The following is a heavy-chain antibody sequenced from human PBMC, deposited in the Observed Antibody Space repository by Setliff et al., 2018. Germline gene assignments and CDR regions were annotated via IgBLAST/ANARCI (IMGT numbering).Heavy chain of an antibody. CDR3: SRTRYGLGGRPY. Sequence: SETLSLTCNVSGGSISSYSWSWIRQPPGKGLEWIAYSHNNGRIKYNPDLKSRVTISLDTPKNQFSLRLRSVTAADTAVYYCSRTRYGLGGRPYWGQGTLVTVSS. J-gene: IGHJ4*02. CDR2: SHNNGRI. D-gene: IGHD2-15*01. CDR1: GGSISSYS. V-gene: IGHV4-59*01.